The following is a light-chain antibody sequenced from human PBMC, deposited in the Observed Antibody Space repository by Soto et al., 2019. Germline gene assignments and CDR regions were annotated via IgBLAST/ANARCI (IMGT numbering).Light chain of an antibody. CDR1: QSISSY. CDR2: AAS. Sequence: DIQMTQSPSSLSASVGDRVTITCRASQSISSYLNWYQQKPGIAPKVLIYAASSLQSGIPSRFSGSGSGTDFTLTISSLQPEDFATYYCQQSYSIPWTFGQGTKVDIK. J-gene: IGKJ1*01. CDR3: QQSYSIPWT. V-gene: IGKV1-39*01.